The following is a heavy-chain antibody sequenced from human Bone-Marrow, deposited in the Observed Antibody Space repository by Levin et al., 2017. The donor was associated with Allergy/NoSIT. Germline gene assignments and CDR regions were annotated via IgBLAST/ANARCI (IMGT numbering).Heavy chain of an antibody. D-gene: IGHD3-22*01. CDR2: IFSNDEK. CDR1: GFSLSNARMG. Sequence: SGPTLVKPTETLTLTCTVSGFSLSNARMGVSWIRQPPGKALEWLAHIFSNDEKSYSTSLKSRLTISKDTSKSQVVLTMTNMDPVDTATYYCARTLTYYYDSSGYYHPYYGMDVWGQGTTVTVSS. V-gene: IGHV2-26*01. J-gene: IGHJ6*02. CDR3: ARTLTYYYDSSGYYHPYYGMDV.